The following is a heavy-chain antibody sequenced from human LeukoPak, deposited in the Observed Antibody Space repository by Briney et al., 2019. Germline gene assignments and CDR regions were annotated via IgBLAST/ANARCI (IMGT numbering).Heavy chain of an antibody. D-gene: IGHD4-23*01. V-gene: IGHV1-2*02. CDR2: INPNSGGT. CDR3: ARDRDDYGGNPDY. Sequence: ASVKVSCKASGYTFTGYYMHWVRQAPGQGLEWMGWINPNSGGTNYAQKFQGRVTMTRDTSISTAYMELSRLRSDDTAVYYCARDRDDYGGNPDYWGQGTLVTVSS. CDR1: GYTFTGYY. J-gene: IGHJ4*02.